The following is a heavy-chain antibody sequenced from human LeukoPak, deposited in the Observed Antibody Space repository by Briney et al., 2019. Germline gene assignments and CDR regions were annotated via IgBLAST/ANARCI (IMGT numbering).Heavy chain of an antibody. D-gene: IGHD1-26*01. CDR2: IYSGGST. CDR1: GFTVSSNY. Sequence: GGSLRLSCAASGFTVSSNYMSWVRQAPGKGLEWVSVIYSGGSTYYADSVKGRFTISRDNSKNTLYLQMNSLRAEDTAVYYCARDSPWHSGSYYFDYWGQGTLVTVSS. V-gene: IGHV3-66*01. CDR3: ARDSPWHSGSYYFDY. J-gene: IGHJ4*02.